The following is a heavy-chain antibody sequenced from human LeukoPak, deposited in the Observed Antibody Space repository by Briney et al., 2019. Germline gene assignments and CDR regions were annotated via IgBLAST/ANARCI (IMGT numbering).Heavy chain of an antibody. J-gene: IGHJ4*02. Sequence: GGSLRLSCAASGFTFSSYEMNWVRQAPGKGLEWVSYISSSGSTIYYADSVKGRFTISRDNSKNTLYLQMNSLRAEDTAVYYCAKDRIRFAVVIPSFDYWGQGTLVTVSS. CDR3: AKDRIRFAVVIPSFDY. V-gene: IGHV3-48*03. CDR2: ISSSGSTI. D-gene: IGHD3-22*01. CDR1: GFTFSSYE.